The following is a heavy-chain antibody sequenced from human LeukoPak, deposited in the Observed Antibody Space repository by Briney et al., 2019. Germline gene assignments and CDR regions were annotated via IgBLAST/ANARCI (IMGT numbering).Heavy chain of an antibody. V-gene: IGHV1-18*01. CDR1: GYTFTSYG. CDR2: ISAYNGNT. D-gene: IGHD1-26*01. Sequence: ASVKVSCKASGYTFTSYGISWVRQAPGQGLEWMGWISAYNGNTNYAQKLQGRVTMTTDTSTSTAYMELRSLRSDDTAVYYCARVDSGSYRQDAFDIWGQGTMVTVSS. CDR3: ARVDSGSYRQDAFDI. J-gene: IGHJ3*02.